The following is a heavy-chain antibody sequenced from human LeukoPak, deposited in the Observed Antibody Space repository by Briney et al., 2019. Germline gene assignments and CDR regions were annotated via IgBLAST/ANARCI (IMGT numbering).Heavy chain of an antibody. CDR1: GGSISSYY. J-gene: IGHJ4*02. V-gene: IGHV4-4*07. D-gene: IGHD3-22*01. CDR3: ARAYYYDSSPHFDY. Sequence: SETLSLTCTVSGGSISSYYWSWIRQPAGKGLEWIGRIYTSGSTNYNPSLKSRVTISVDTSKNQFSLKLSSVTAADTAVYYCARAYYYDSSPHFDYWGQGTLVTVSS. CDR2: IYTSGST.